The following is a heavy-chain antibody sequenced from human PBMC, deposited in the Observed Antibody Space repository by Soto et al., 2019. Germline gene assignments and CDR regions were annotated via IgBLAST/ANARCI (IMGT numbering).Heavy chain of an antibody. Sequence: QVQLVESGGGVVQPGRSLRLSCAASGFSLSSYGMHWVRQAPGKGLEWVALISYDGSNKYYADSVKGRFTISRDNSENTLYLQMNSLRAEDTAVYYWAKGGCSGHNFYFDYYYYGMDVWGQGTTVIVSS. CDR1: GFSLSSYG. D-gene: IGHD2-15*01. J-gene: IGHJ6*02. V-gene: IGHV3-30*18. CDR2: ISYDGSNK. CDR3: AKGGCSGHNFYFDYYYYGMDV.